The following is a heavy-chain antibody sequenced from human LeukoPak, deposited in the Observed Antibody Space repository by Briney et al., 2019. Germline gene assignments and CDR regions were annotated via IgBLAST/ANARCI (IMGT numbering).Heavy chain of an antibody. V-gene: IGHV3-64D*06. CDR2: ISSNGGST. Sequence: PGGSLRLPCSASGFTFSNYAMHWVRQAPGKGLEYVSSISSNGGSTYYADSVKGRFTISRDNSKNTLYLQMSSLRAEDTAVYYCVSPSYGSGSYELDYWGQGTLVTVSS. CDR1: GFTFSNYA. J-gene: IGHJ4*02. CDR3: VSPSYGSGSYELDY. D-gene: IGHD3-10*01.